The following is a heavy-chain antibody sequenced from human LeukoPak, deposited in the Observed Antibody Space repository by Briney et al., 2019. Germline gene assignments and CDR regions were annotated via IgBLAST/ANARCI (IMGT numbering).Heavy chain of an antibody. CDR3: ARSAYNYGYVYFDH. V-gene: IGHV1-2*02. Sequence: ASVKVSFKASGYTFIGCFIHYGRQAPGQGLEWMGWIDPNSDNIRYSETFKDRVTMTRDTSTDTAYMELSWLRSDDTAVYYCARSAYNYGYVYFDHWGQGTLVIVSS. CDR1: GYTFIGCF. CDR2: IDPNSDNI. D-gene: IGHD5-18*01. J-gene: IGHJ4*02.